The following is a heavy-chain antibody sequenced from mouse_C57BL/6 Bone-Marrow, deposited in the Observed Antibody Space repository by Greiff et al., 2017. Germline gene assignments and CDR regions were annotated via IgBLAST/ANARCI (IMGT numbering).Heavy chain of an antibody. CDR3: ARGATGVAPYAMDY. D-gene: IGHD1-1*01. Sequence: VQLQQSGPVLVKPGASVKMSCKASGYTFTDYYMNWVKQSPGQSLEWIGVINPYNGGTSYNQKFKGKATLTVDKSSSTAYMELNSLTSEDSAVYYCARGATGVAPYAMDYWGQGTSVTVSS. CDR2: INPYNGGT. CDR1: GYTFTDYY. J-gene: IGHJ4*01. V-gene: IGHV1-19*01.